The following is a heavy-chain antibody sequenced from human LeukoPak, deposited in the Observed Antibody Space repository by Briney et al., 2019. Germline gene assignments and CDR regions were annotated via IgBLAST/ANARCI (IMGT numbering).Heavy chain of an antibody. Sequence: GGSLRLSCAASGFTLSSYWMSWVRPAPGKGLEWVAKIERDGSKSCYVDSVKGRFTISSDNAKNSLYLQNNSLRAENTAVYDCARSSVWWLHAFDIWGQGTMVTVSS. CDR1: GFTLSSYW. CDR2: IERDGSKS. D-gene: IGHD5-12*01. CDR3: ARSSVWWLHAFDI. J-gene: IGHJ3*02. V-gene: IGHV3-7*01.